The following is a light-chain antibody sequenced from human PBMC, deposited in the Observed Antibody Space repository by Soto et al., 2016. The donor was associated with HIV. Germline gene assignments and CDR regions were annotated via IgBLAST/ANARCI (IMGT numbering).Light chain of an antibody. CDR3: QVWDSSSAQGV. Sequence: SYELTQPPSVSVAPGKTARITCGGDNIGSKSVHWYQQKAGQAPVLVLYDDSDRPSGIPDRFSGSDSGNTATLTISGVEAGDEADYYCQVWDSSSAQGVFGTGTRVTVL. CDR1: NIGSKS. J-gene: IGLJ1*01. V-gene: IGLV3-21*03. CDR2: DDS.